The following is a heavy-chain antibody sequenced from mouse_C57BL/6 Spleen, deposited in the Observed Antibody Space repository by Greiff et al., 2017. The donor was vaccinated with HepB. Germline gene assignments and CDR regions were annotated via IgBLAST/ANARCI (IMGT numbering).Heavy chain of an antibody. D-gene: IGHD4-1*01. CDR1: GYTFTSYW. V-gene: IGHV1-69*01. CDR3: ARSEITGTDMDY. CDR2: IDPSDSYT. Sequence: QVQLQQPGAELVMPGASVKLSCKASGYTFTSYWMHWVKQRPGQGLEWIGEIDPSDSYTNYNQKFKGKSTLTVDKSSSTAYMQLSSLTSEDSAVYYCARSEITGTDMDYWGQGTTVTVAS. J-gene: IGHJ4*01.